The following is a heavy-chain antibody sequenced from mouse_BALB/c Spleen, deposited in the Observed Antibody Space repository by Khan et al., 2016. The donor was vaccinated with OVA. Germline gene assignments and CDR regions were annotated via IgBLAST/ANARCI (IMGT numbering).Heavy chain of an antibody. CDR2: IWAGGST. J-gene: IGHJ2*01. Sequence: QVQLKESGPGLVAPSQSLSITCTVSGFSLTSYGVHWVRQPPGKGLEWLGVIWAGGSTNYNSALMSRLSISKDNSKSQVFLKMNSMQNDDTARYYWARLEDIWGQGTTLTVSS. CDR1: GFSLTSYG. V-gene: IGHV2-9*02. CDR3: ARLEDI. D-gene: IGHD1-3*01.